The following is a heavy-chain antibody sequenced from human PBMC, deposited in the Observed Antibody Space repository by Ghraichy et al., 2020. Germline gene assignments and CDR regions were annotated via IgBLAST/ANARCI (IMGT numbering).Heavy chain of an antibody. CDR1: GGSISSYY. CDR3: ARTNTVSLLLRYFDWLVFDY. J-gene: IGHJ4*02. CDR2: IYYSGST. D-gene: IGHD3-9*01. V-gene: IGHV4-59*01. Sequence: SETLSLTCTVSGGSISSYYWSWIRQPPGKGLEWIGYIYYSGSTNYNPSLKSRVTISVDTSKNQFSLKLSSVTAADTAVYYCARTNTVSLLLRYFDWLVFDYWGQGTLVTVSS.